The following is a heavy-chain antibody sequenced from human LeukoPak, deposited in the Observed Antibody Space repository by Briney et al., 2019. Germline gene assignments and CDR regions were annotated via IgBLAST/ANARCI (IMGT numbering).Heavy chain of an antibody. V-gene: IGHV3-23*01. D-gene: IGHD3-22*01. J-gene: IGHJ3*02. CDR3: AKDPTTYDSSGDAFDI. CDR2: ISGSGGST. CDR1: GFTFSSYA. Sequence: GGSLRLSCAASGFTFSSYAMSWVRQAPGKGLEWVSAISGSGGSTYYADSVKGRFTISRDNSKNTLYLQMNSLRAEDTAVYYCAKDPTTYDSSGDAFDIWGQGIMVTVSS.